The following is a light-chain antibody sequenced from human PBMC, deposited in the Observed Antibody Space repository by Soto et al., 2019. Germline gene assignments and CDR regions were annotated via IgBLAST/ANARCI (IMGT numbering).Light chain of an antibody. J-gene: IGKJ2*01. CDR2: AAS. CDR3: QQYYSYPRT. V-gene: IGKV1-8*01. CDR1: QGISSY. Sequence: AIRMTQSPYSLSASTGDRVTITCRARQGISSYLAWYQHKPGKAPKLLIYAASTLQSGVPSRFSGSGSGTDFTLTISCLQSEDFATYHCQQYYSYPRTFGQGTKLEIK.